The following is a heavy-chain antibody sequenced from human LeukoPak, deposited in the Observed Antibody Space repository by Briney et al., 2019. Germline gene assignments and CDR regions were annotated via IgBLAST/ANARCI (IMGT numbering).Heavy chain of an antibody. D-gene: IGHD3/OR15-3a*01. CDR3: ARALSWTTDSYYYMDV. V-gene: IGHV1-8*01. Sequence: ASVKVSCKASGYTFTSYDINWVRQATGQGLEWMGWMNPNSGNTGYAQKFQGRVTMTKNTSITTAYMELSSLRPEDTAVYYCARALSWTTDSYYYMDVWGKGTTVTVSS. CDR1: GYTFTSYD. J-gene: IGHJ6*03. CDR2: MNPNSGNT.